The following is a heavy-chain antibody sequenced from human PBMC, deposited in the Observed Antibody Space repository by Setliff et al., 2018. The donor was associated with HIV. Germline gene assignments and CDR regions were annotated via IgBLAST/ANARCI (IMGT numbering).Heavy chain of an antibody. CDR3: ARDFWGGSYSSDY. J-gene: IGHJ4*02. CDR2: ISFSSSVI. D-gene: IGHD1-26*01. CDR1: GFTFSTHS. V-gene: IGHV3-48*01. Sequence: GGSLRLSCVASGFTFSTHSLSWVRQAPGKGLEWISYISFSSSVIYYADSVKGRFTIPRDNAKNSLYLQMNSLRAEDTAVYYCARDFWGGSYSSDYWGQGPLVTVSS.